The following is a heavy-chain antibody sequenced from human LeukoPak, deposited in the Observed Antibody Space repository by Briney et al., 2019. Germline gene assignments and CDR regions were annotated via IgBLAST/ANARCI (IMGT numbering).Heavy chain of an antibody. Sequence: GGSLRLSCAASGFTFSRHWMGWVRQAPGKGLEWVAFIRYDGSNKYYADSVKGRFTISRDNSKNTLYLQMNSLRAEDTAVYYCAKGHIAVAGTGFDYWGQGTLVTVSS. CDR1: GFTFSRHW. V-gene: IGHV3-30*02. CDR2: IRYDGSNK. J-gene: IGHJ4*02. D-gene: IGHD6-19*01. CDR3: AKGHIAVAGTGFDY.